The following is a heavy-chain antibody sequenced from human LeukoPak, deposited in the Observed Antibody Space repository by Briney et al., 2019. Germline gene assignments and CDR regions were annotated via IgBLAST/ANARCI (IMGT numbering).Heavy chain of an antibody. Sequence: PGGSLRLSCAASGFTFSSYAMSWVRQAPGKGLVWVSRINSDGSSTSYADSVKGRFTISRDNAKNTVSLQMTSLRAEDTAVYYCARAYSGFSSRGFDYWGQGTLVSVSS. V-gene: IGHV3-74*01. D-gene: IGHD5-12*01. CDR1: GFTFSSYA. J-gene: IGHJ4*02. CDR2: INSDGSST. CDR3: ARAYSGFSSRGFDY.